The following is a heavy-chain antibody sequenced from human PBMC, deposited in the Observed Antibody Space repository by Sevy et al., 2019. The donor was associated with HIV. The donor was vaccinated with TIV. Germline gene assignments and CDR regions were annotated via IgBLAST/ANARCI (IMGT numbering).Heavy chain of an antibody. Sequence: ASVKVSCKASGYTFTSYGISWVRQAPGQGLEWMGWISAYNGNTNYAQKLQGRVTMTTDTSTSTAYMELRSLRSDDTAVYYCARDLWGSSSPYYYYYGMDVWGQGTTVTVSS. V-gene: IGHV1-18*01. J-gene: IGHJ6*02. CDR1: GYTFTSYG. CDR3: ARDLWGSSSPYYYYYGMDV. D-gene: IGHD6-6*01. CDR2: ISAYNGNT.